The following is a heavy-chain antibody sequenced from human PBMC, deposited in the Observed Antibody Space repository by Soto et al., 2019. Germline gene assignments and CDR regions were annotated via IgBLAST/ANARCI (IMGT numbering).Heavy chain of an antibody. V-gene: IGHV2-5*02. Sequence: SGPTLVNPTQTLTLTCTFSGFSLSTSGVGVGWIRQPPGKALEWLALIYWDDDKRYSPSLKSRLTITKDTSKNQVVLTMTNMDPVDTATYYCAHSTRDLRYGSRSYYFYYWGQGTLVTVSS. CDR3: AHSTRDLRYGSRSYYFYY. J-gene: IGHJ4*02. D-gene: IGHD6-13*01. CDR2: IYWDDDK. CDR1: GFSLSTSGVG.